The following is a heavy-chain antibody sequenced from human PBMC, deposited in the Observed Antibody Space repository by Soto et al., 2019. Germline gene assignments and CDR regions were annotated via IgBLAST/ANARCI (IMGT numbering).Heavy chain of an antibody. CDR1: GASSTGYF. J-gene: IGHJ1*01. Sequence: PSDPLSLTCPACGASSTGYFWSGIRQPTGKGLEWIGEIYHSGSTNYNPSLKSRVTISVDTSKNQFSLKLSSVTAADTAVYYCASYGEYY. V-gene: IGHV4-34*01. D-gene: IGHD3-16*01. CDR2: IYHSGST. CDR3: ASYGEYY.